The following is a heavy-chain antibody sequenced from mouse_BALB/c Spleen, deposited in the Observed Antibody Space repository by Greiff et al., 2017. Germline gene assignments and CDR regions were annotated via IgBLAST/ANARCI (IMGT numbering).Heavy chain of an antibody. Sequence: VQLKESGPELVKPGASVKMSCKASGYTFTSYVMHWVKQKPGQGLEWIGYINPYNDGTKYNEKFKGKATLTSDKSSSTAYMELSSLTSEDSAVYYCARFGYDWYFDVWGAGTTVTVSS. CDR3: ARFGYDWYFDV. CDR2: INPYNDGT. J-gene: IGHJ1*01. CDR1: GYTFTSYV. V-gene: IGHV1-14*01. D-gene: IGHD2-2*01.